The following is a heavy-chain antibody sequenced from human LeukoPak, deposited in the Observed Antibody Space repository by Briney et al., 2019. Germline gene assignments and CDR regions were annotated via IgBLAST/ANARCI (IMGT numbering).Heavy chain of an antibody. V-gene: IGHV1-69*13. Sequence: GASVKVSCKASGGTFISHAISWVRQAPGQGLEWMGGIIPIFGTANYAQKFQGRVTITADESTSTAYMELSSLRSEDTAVYYCASDTTGSATRRPNYGMDVWGQGTTVTVSS. J-gene: IGHJ6*02. CDR3: ASDTTGSATRRPNYGMDV. CDR1: GGTFISHA. D-gene: IGHD4-17*01. CDR2: IIPIFGTA.